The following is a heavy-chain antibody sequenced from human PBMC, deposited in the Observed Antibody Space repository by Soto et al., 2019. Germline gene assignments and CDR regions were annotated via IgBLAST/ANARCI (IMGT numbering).Heavy chain of an antibody. J-gene: IGHJ4*02. V-gene: IGHV3-74*01. Sequence: EVQLVESGGGVVQPGGSLRLSCAASGFTFSSDWMHWVRQAPGKGLVWVSRINGDGTNTDYADSVKGRFPISRDNPKNTLYWQMNSLKAEDAAVYYCVRSSVAPPGWGQGTLVTVSS. CDR1: GFTFSSDW. CDR2: INGDGTNT. CDR3: VRSSVAPPG.